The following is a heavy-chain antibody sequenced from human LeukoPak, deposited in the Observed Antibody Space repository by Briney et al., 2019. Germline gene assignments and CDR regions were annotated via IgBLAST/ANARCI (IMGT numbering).Heavy chain of an antibody. CDR2: INWSGGST. CDR3: VRGTIAAAGIDY. J-gene: IGHJ4*02. V-gene: IGHV3-20*04. Sequence: GGSLRLSCAASGLTFSDYYMSWIRQAPGKGLEWVSGINWSGGSTGYADPLRGRFTISRDNAKNSLYLQMDSLRAEDTAVYYCVRGTIAAAGIDYWGQGTLVTVSS. CDR1: GLTFSDYY. D-gene: IGHD6-13*01.